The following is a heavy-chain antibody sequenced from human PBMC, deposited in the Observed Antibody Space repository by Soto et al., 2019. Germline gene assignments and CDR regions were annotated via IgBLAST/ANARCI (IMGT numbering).Heavy chain of an antibody. CDR1: GFTFTRYS. CDR3: ARESEDLTSNFDY. J-gene: IGHJ4*02. Sequence: EVQLVESGGGLVKPGGSLRLSCAASGFTFTRYSMNWVRQAPGKGLEWVSSISSTTNYIYYADSMKGRFTVSRDNAKNSVYLVMNSLSAEDTALYYCARESEDLTSNFDYWGQGTLVTVSS. CDR2: ISSTTNYI. V-gene: IGHV3-21*01.